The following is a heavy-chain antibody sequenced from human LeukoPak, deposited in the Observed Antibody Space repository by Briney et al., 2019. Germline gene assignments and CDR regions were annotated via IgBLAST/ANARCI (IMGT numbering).Heavy chain of an antibody. CDR3: ASAPPLWFGEPSSFDY. CDR2: IYTSGST. CDR1: GDSISSGSYY. V-gene: IGHV4-61*02. Sequence: PSETLSLTCTVSGDSISSGSYYWSWIRQPAGKGLEWIGRIYTSGSTNYNPSLKSRVTISVDTSKNQFSLKMTSVTAADTAVYYCASAPPLWFGEPSSFDYWGQGTLVTVSS. D-gene: IGHD3-10*01. J-gene: IGHJ4*02.